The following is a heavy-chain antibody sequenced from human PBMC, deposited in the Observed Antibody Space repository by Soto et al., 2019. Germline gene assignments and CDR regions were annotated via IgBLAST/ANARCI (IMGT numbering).Heavy chain of an antibody. J-gene: IGHJ5*02. Sequence: QVQLQQWGAGLLKPSETLSLTCAVYGGSFSGYYWSWIRQPPGKGLEWIGEINHSGSTNYNPSLKSRVTISVDTSKNQFSLKLSSVTAADTAVYYCAGGLVRGGNSEGGGDWFDPWGQGTLVTVSS. CDR1: GGSFSGYY. D-gene: IGHD2-21*02. V-gene: IGHV4-34*01. CDR2: INHSGST. CDR3: AGGLVRGGNSEGGGDWFDP.